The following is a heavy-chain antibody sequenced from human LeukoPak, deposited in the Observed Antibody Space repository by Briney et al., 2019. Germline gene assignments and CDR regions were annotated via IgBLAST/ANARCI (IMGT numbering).Heavy chain of an antibody. Sequence: ASVKASCKASGYTFTSYAMHWVRQAPGQRLEWMGWINAGNGNTKYSQKFQGRVPITRDTSASTAYMELSSLRSEDTAVYYCARATRVSYGMDVWGKGTTVTVSS. J-gene: IGHJ6*04. V-gene: IGHV1-3*01. D-gene: IGHD3-10*01. CDR1: GYTFTSYA. CDR3: ARATRVSYGMDV. CDR2: INAGNGNT.